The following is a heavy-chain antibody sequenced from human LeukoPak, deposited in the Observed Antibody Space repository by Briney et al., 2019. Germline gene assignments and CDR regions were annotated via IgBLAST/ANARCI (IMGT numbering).Heavy chain of an antibody. CDR2: IRYDGSNK. CDR3: ARASSGWPYYYYGMDV. CDR1: GFTFSSYG. D-gene: IGHD6-19*01. Sequence: GGSLRLSCAASGFTFSSYGMHWVRQGPGKGLEWVASIRYDGSNKYYADSVKGRFTISRDNSKNTLYLQMNSLRAEDTAVYYCARASSGWPYYYYGMDVWGQGTTVTVSS. J-gene: IGHJ6*02. V-gene: IGHV3-30*02.